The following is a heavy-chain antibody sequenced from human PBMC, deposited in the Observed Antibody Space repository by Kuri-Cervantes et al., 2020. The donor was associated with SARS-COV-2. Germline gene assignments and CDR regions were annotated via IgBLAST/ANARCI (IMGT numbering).Heavy chain of an antibody. D-gene: IGHD3-10*01. CDR2: IWYDGSNK. CDR3: AKDLRLLWFGELLY. J-gene: IGHJ4*02. CDR1: GFTFSSYG. Sequence: LSLTCAASGFTFSSYGMHWVRQAPGKGLEWVAVIWYDGSNKYYADSVKGRFTISRDSAKNTLYLQMNSLRAEDTAVYYCAKDLRLLWFGELLYWGQGTLVTVSS. V-gene: IGHV3-33*03.